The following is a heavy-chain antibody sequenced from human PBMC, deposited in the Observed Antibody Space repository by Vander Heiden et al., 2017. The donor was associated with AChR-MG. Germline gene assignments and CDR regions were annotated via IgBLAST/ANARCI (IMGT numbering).Heavy chain of an antibody. V-gene: IGHV1-46*03. CDR3: AVDTLIVVIPAAIAYGMDV. CDR1: GYTFSSHY. J-gene: IGHJ6*02. D-gene: IGHD2-2*01. CDR2: INPSDETT. Sequence: QVQVVQSGAEVRKPGASVRVSCQTSGYTFSSHYRHWVRQAPGQGLEWMGIINPSDETTSFAQKFQGRITVTTDTSTSTVYMELSSLRSEDTAVYYCAVDTLIVVIPAAIAYGMDVWGQGTTVTVSS.